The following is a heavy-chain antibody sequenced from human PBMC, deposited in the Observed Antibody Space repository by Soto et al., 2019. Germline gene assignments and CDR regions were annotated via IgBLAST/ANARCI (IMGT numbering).Heavy chain of an antibody. CDR3: AGYDILTVYFPQDSFDY. J-gene: IGHJ4*02. Sequence: QVQLQESGPGLVKPSETLSITCTVSGASISSTNYYWGWIRQSPGKVLEWIGSVYYSGSTYYNPSHMRRVIMSIFTATNQFFLKLNSVTAADTAVYYCAGYDILTVYFPQDSFDYWGQGTLVTVAS. D-gene: IGHD3-9*01. V-gene: IGHV4-39*01. CDR2: VYYSGST. CDR1: GASISSTNYY.